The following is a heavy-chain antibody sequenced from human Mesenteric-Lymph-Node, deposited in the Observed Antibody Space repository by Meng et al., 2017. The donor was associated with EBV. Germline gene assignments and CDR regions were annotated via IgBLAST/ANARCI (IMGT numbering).Heavy chain of an antibody. V-gene: IGHV4-30-2*01. CDR1: GGAISSGGYS. D-gene: IGHD4-17*01. CDR3: ARGGDGDYGVFDY. CDR2: IYHSGST. Sequence: HLRPHESGSGRVRPSHTLSLTCPVSGGAISSGGYSWSWIRQPPGKGLEWIGYIYHSGSTYYNPSLKSRVTISVDRSKNQFSLKLSSVTAADTAVYYCARGGDGDYGVFDYWGQGTLVTVSS. J-gene: IGHJ4*02.